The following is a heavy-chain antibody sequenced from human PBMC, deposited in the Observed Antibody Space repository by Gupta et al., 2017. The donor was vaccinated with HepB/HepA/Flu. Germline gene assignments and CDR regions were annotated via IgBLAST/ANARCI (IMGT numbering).Heavy chain of an antibody. D-gene: IGHD2-21*02. Sequence: QVQLVQSGAAVKKSGSSVEVSCKASGGTFSRYAISWVRQAPGQGLEWMGRIIPSLGIANYAQKFQGRVTITADKSTSTAYMELSSLRSEDTAVYYCARSDDCGGDCFQIDYWGQGTLVTGSS. CDR2: IIPSLGIA. CDR3: ARSDDCGGDCFQIDY. CDR1: GGTFSRYA. V-gene: IGHV1-69*04. J-gene: IGHJ4*02.